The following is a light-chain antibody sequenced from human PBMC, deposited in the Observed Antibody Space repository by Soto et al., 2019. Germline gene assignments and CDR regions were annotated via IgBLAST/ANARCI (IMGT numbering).Light chain of an antibody. V-gene: IGKV1-27*01. Sequence: DIQMTQSPSSLSASVGDRVTITCRASQDISIYLAWYQQQPGKVPKLLIYGASTLQSGVPSRFSGSGSGTDFTLTISSLQPEEFATYYCQKYNSVPRTFGQGTRVEMK. CDR1: QDISIY. CDR3: QKYNSVPRT. J-gene: IGKJ1*01. CDR2: GAS.